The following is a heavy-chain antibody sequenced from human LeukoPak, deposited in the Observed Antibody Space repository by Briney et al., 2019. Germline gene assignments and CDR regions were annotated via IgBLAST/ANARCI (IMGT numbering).Heavy chain of an antibody. CDR2: IKEDGSEK. J-gene: IGHJ4*02. CDR3: ARPGTYCSGYGSCFPFGY. CDR1: GFTFSSYW. V-gene: IGHV3-7*03. D-gene: IGHD2-15*01. Sequence: GGSLRLSCAVSGFTFSSYWMSWVRQAPGKGLEWVANIKEDGSEKYYVESVKGRFTISRDNAKNSLYLQMDSLRVEDTAVYYCARPGTYCSGYGSCFPFGYWGQGTLVTVSS.